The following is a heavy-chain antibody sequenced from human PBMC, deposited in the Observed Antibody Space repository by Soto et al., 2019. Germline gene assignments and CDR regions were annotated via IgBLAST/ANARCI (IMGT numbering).Heavy chain of an antibody. CDR2: FDPEDGET. J-gene: IGHJ6*02. V-gene: IGHV1-24*01. CDR3: ATSTMVRGAAIYYYGMDV. CDR1: GYTLTELS. Sequence: QVQLVQSGAEVKKPGASVKVSCKVSGYTLTELSMHWVRQAPGKGLEWMGGFDPEDGETIYAQKFQGRVTMTEDTSTDTAYMELSSLRSEDTAVYYCATSTMVRGAAIYYYGMDVWGQGTTVTVSS. D-gene: IGHD3-10*01.